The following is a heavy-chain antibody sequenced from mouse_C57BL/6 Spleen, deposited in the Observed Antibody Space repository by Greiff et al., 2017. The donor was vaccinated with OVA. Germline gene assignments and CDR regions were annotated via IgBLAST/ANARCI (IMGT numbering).Heavy chain of an antibody. D-gene: IGHD2-5*01. V-gene: IGHV1-22*01. CDR2: INPNNGGT. J-gene: IGHJ2*01. CDR3: AREYSNRVVRNYFDY. Sequence: DVKLQESGPELVKPGASVKMSCKASGYTFTDYNMHWVKQSHGKSLEWIGYINPNNGGTSYNQKFKGKATLTVNKSSSTAYMELRSLTSEDSAVYYCAREYSNRVVRNYFDYWGQGTTLTVSS. CDR1: GYTFTDYN.